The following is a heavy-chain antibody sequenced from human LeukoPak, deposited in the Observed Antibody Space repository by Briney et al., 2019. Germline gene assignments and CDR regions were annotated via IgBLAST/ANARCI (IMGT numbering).Heavy chain of an antibody. V-gene: IGHV1-46*01. J-gene: IGHJ4*02. CDR1: GYTFTSYY. D-gene: IGHD6-13*01. CDR3: ARTPTTSSSWYYHFDY. CDR2: INPSGGST. Sequence: ASVKVSCKASGYTFTSYYMHWVRQAPGQGLEWMGIINPSGGSTSYAQKFQGRVTMTRDTSTSIVYMELSSLRSEDTAVYYCARTPTTSSSWYYHFDYWGQGTLVTVSS.